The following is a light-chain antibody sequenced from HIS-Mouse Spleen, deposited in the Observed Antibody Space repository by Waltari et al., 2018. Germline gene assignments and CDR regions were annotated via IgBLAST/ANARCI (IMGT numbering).Light chain of an antibody. CDR1: ALPNKY. J-gene: IGLJ2*01. CDR3: YSTDSSGNHRV. CDR2: EDS. Sequence: SYELTQPPSVSVSPGHTARTTCSRAALPNKYVYWYQQKSGQAPVLVIYEDSKRPSGIPERFSGSSSGTMATLTISGAQVEDEADYYCYSTDSSGNHRVFGGGTKLTVL. V-gene: IGLV3-10*01.